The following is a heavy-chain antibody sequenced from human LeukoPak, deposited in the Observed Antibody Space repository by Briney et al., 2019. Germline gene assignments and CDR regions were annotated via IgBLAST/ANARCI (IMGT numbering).Heavy chain of an antibody. V-gene: IGHV3-66*01. CDR3: AKSPKTGFLFDY. J-gene: IGHJ4*02. CDR2: IYGGVNT. D-gene: IGHD1-1*01. Sequence: GGSLRLSCAASGFSVSSNYMNWVRQATGKGLEWVSVIYGGVNTVYADSVKGRFTISRDDSKNTLYLQMNSLRAEDTAVYYCAKSPKTGFLFDYWGQGTLVTVSS. CDR1: GFSVSSNY.